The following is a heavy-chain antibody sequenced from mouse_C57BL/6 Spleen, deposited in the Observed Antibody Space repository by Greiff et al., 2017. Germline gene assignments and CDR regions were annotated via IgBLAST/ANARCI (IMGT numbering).Heavy chain of an antibody. Sequence: EVKLVESGGGLVKPGGSLKLSCAASGFTFSDYGMHWVRQAPEKGLAWVAYISSGSSTIYYADTVKGRVTMSGDNAKNTVFLQMTSLRSEDTAMYYCARKYYSKMDYWGQGTSATVSS. CDR3: ARKYYSKMDY. D-gene: IGHD2-5*01. CDR1: GFTFSDYG. CDR2: ISSGSSTI. J-gene: IGHJ4*01. V-gene: IGHV5-17*01.